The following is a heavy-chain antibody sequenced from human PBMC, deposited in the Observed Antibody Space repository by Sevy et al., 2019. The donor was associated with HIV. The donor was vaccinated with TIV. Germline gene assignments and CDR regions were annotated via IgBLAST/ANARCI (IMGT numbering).Heavy chain of an antibody. Sequence: GGSLRLSCAASEFTFSSYAMNWVRQAPGKGLEWVSSISVSGRSTYYADSVEGRFTISRENSKNTLYLQMNGLRADDTAVYYCAKGFCSGGSCPRDYYYYGMDVWGQGTTVTVSS. CDR1: EFTFSSYA. V-gene: IGHV3-23*01. D-gene: IGHD2-15*01. CDR3: AKGFCSGGSCPRDYYYYGMDV. CDR2: ISVSGRST. J-gene: IGHJ6*02.